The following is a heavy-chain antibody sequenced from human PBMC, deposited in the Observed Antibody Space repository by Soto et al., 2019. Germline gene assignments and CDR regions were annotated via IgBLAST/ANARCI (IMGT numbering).Heavy chain of an antibody. Sequence: PGGSLRLSCAASGFIFRSYAMSWVRQAPGKGLEWVSAISGNGADTYYADSVKGRFTTSRDNSKNTVYLQMNSLRAEDSAVYYCAKGASNYYGSGSYPPSNYSGMDVWGQGTTVTVSS. D-gene: IGHD3-10*01. CDR1: GFIFRSYA. V-gene: IGHV3-23*01. J-gene: IGHJ6*02. CDR3: AKGASNYYGSGSYPPSNYSGMDV. CDR2: ISGNGADT.